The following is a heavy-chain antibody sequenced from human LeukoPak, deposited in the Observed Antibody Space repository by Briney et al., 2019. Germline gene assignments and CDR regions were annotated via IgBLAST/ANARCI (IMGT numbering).Heavy chain of an antibody. D-gene: IGHD6-13*01. Sequence: GGSLRLSCAASGFTFSSYSMNWVRQAPGKGLEWVAVISYDGSNKYYADSVKGRFTISRDNSKNTLYLQMNSLRAEDTAVYYCAKDFMAAASDYWGQGTLVTVSS. J-gene: IGHJ4*02. CDR1: GFTFSSYS. CDR3: AKDFMAAASDY. V-gene: IGHV3-30*18. CDR2: ISYDGSNK.